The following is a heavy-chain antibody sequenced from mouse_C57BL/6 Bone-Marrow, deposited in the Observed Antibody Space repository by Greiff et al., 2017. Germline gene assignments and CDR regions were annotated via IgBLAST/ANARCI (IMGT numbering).Heavy chain of an antibody. CDR3: ARRGSFDY. CDR1: GYTFTSYW. J-gene: IGHJ2*01. CDR2: IDPSDSYT. V-gene: IGHV1-69*01. Sequence: QVQLQQPGAELVMPGASVKLSCTASGYTFTSYWMHWVKQRPGQGLEWIGEIDPSDSYTNYNQKFKGKSTLTVDKSSSTAYMQLSSLTSEDSAVYYCARRGSFDYWGQGTTLTVSS.